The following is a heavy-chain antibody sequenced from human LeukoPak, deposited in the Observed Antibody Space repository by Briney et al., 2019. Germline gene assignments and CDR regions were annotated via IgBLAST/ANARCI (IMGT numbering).Heavy chain of an antibody. D-gene: IGHD6-13*01. CDR2: IRATAGTT. Sequence: GGSLRLSCAASGFSFTSYAMTWVRQAPGKGLEWVSTIRATAGTTYYEDSVKGRFTISRDNSKNTQWLQMNSLRVEDTAVYYCTKGGYTTYFDYWGHGTLVTVSS. V-gene: IGHV3-23*01. J-gene: IGHJ4*01. CDR1: GFSFTSYA. CDR3: TKGGYTTYFDY.